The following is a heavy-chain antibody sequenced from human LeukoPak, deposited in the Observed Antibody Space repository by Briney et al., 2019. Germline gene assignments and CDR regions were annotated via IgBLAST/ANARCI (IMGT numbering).Heavy chain of an antibody. D-gene: IGHD3-10*01. V-gene: IGHV4-39*01. CDR2: IYYVGTT. CDR3: AAYYYGSGSSPGFFDP. J-gene: IGHJ5*02. CDR1: GGSISSINYY. Sequence: SETLSLTCTVSGGSISSINYYWGWIRQAPGRGLECIGNIYYVGTTYYNPSLRSRVTISVDTSKGQFSLKLTSVTAADTAVYYCAAYYYGSGSSPGFFDPWGHGTLVTVS.